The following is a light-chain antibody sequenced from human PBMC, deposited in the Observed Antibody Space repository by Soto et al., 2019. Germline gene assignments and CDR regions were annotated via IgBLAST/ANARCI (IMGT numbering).Light chain of an antibody. CDR1: ITDVGSHNL. V-gene: IGLV2-23*01. Sequence: QGVRTQPGSVPGSRGQSLNISCTGTITDVGSHNLVSWYQQFPGKAPKLIIFEASKRPSGVSNRFSGSKSGSTASLTISGLQAEDEADYYCCSNAAGSTYVFGSGTKVTV. CDR2: EAS. J-gene: IGLJ1*01. CDR3: CSNAAGSTYV.